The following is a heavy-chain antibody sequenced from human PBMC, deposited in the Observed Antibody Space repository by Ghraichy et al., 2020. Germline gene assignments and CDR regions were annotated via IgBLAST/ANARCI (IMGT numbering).Heavy chain of an antibody. CDR3: AKDQSPFYYGSGSSRFDP. J-gene: IGHJ5*02. Sequence: GGSLRLSCAASGFTFDDYAMHWVRQGPGKGLEWVAGISWNSGGIGNADSVKGRFTISRDNAKNSLYLQMDSLRAEDTAFYHCAKDQSPFYYGSGSSRFDPWGQGTLVTVSS. CDR1: GFTFDDYA. CDR2: ISWNSGGI. V-gene: IGHV3-9*01. D-gene: IGHD3-10*01.